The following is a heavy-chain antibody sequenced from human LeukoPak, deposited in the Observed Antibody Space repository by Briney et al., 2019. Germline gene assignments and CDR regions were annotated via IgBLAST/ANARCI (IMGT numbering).Heavy chain of an antibody. D-gene: IGHD6-13*01. V-gene: IGHV4-61*01. CDR1: GGSVSSASYY. CDR3: ARLPQRDSSSWSSRTRNPL. J-gene: IGHJ4*02. Sequence: PSETLSLTCTVSGGSVSSASYYWSWIRQPPRGGLEWIGFIYYDGGTSYNPSLRSRVTLSVDTSKNQFSLKLSSVTAADTAVYYCARLPQRDSSSWSSRTRNPLWGQGTLVTVSS. CDR2: IYYDGGT.